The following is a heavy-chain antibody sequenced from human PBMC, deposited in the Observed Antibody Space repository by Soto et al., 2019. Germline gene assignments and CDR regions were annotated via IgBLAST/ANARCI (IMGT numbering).Heavy chain of an antibody. CDR2: INPNSGGT. CDR3: ARGRGLGYYYYYYMDV. J-gene: IGHJ6*03. D-gene: IGHD3-16*01. CDR1: GYTFTGYY. Sequence: ASVKVSCKASGYTFTGYYMHWVRQAPGQGLEWMGWINPNSGGTNYAQKLQGWVTMTRDTSISTAYMEMSRLRSDDTAVYYCARGRGLGYYYYYYMDVWGKGTTVTVSS. V-gene: IGHV1-2*04.